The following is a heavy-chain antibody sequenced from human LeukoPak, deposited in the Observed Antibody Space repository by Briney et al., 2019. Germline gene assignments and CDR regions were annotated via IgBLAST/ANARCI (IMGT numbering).Heavy chain of an antibody. CDR3: ARAGGGGNSGDAFDI. D-gene: IGHD4-23*01. V-gene: IGHV4-34*01. J-gene: IGHJ3*02. CDR2: INRSGRA. CDR1: GGSFSGDY. Sequence: SETLSLTCAVYGGSFSGDYWSWIRQPPGKGLEWIGDINRSGRAVYNTSLKSRVTISVDTSKNQFSLKLSSVTAADTAVYYCARAGGGGNSGDAFDIWGQGTMVTVSS.